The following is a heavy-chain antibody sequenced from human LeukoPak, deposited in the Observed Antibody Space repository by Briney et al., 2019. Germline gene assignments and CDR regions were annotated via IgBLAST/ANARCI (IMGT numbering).Heavy chain of an antibody. CDR1: GGSISSGDYY. D-gene: IGHD3-22*01. CDR2: IYYSGST. CDR3: ARTPVAYDSSGYGHWFDP. J-gene: IGHJ5*02. V-gene: IGHV4-30-4*08. Sequence: PSQTLSLTCTVSGGSISSGDYYWSWIRQPPGKGLEWIGYIYYSGSTYYNPSLKSRVTISVDTSKNQFPLKLSSVTAADTAVYYCARTPVAYDSSGYGHWFDPWGQGTLVTVSS.